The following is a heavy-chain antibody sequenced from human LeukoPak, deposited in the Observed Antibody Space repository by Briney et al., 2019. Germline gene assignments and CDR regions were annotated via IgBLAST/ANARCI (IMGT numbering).Heavy chain of an antibody. D-gene: IGHD5-24*01. CDR3: AREQSPYYYYGMDV. Sequence: PGGSLRLSCAASGFTVSSNYMSWFRQAPGKGLEWVSVIYSGGSTYYADSVKGRFTISRDNSKNTLYLQMNSLRAEDTAVYYCAREQSPYYYYGMDVWGQGTTVTVSS. V-gene: IGHV3-66*01. J-gene: IGHJ6*02. CDR2: IYSGGST. CDR1: GFTVSSNY.